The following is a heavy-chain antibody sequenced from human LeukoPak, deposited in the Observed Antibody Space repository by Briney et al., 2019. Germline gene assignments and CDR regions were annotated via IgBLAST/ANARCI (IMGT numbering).Heavy chain of an antibody. CDR3: ATAVGATRGMDV. J-gene: IGHJ6*02. CDR2: FDPEDGET. D-gene: IGHD1-26*01. CDR1: GYTLTELS. Sequence: ASVKVSCKVSGYTLTELSMHWVRQAPGKGLEWMGGFDPEDGETIYAQKFQGRVTMTEDTSTDTAYMELSSLRSDDTAVYYCATAVGATRGMDVWGQGTTVTVSS. V-gene: IGHV1-24*01.